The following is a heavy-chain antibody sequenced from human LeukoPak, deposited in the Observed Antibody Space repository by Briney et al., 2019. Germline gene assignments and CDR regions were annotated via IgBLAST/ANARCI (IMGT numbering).Heavy chain of an antibody. Sequence: ASVKVSCKVSGYTFTSYYMHWVRQAPGQGLEWMGIINPSGGSTSYAQKFQGRVTMTKETSTSTVYMELSSLRSEDTAVYYCARDDFYQVHSYDIWGQGTMVTVSS. CDR2: INPSGGST. D-gene: IGHD2-21*02. CDR1: GYTFTSYY. V-gene: IGHV1-46*03. J-gene: IGHJ3*02. CDR3: ARDDFYQVHSYDI.